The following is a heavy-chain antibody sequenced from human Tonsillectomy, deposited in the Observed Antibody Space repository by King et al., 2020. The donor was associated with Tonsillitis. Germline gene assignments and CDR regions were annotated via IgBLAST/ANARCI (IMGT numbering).Heavy chain of an antibody. Sequence: VQLVESGGGVVQPGRSLRLSCAASGFTFSSYGMHWVRQAPGKGLEWVAVISYDGSNKYYADSVKGRFTISRDNSKNTLYLQMNSLRAEDTAMYYCAKERDGWDLDYWGQGTLVTVSS. CDR1: GFTFSSYG. D-gene: IGHD5-24*01. J-gene: IGHJ4*02. CDR2: ISYDGSNK. CDR3: AKERDGWDLDY. V-gene: IGHV3-30*18.